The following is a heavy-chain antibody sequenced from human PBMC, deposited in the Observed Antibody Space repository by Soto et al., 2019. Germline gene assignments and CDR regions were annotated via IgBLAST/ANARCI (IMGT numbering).Heavy chain of an antibody. J-gene: IGHJ4*02. CDR2: ISGSGAST. CDR3: AKDQGYYDSSGYYLEFYYFEY. V-gene: IGHV3-23*01. Sequence: PGGSLRLSCAASGFTFTNYAMSWVRQAPGKGLEWVSAISGSGASTYYADSVKGRFTISRDNSKNTVYLQMKSLRVEDTAVYYCAKDQGYYDSSGYYLEFYYFEYWGQGTLVTVSS. CDR1: GFTFTNYA. D-gene: IGHD3-22*01.